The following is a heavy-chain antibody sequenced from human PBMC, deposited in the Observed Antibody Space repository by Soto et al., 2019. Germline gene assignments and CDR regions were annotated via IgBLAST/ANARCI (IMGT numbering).Heavy chain of an antibody. CDR2: IIPMFGTA. Sequence: QVQLVQSGAEVKKPESSVKVSCEAPGGTFSTYAISWVRQAPGQGLEWMGGIIPMFGTANYAQRFQDRVTITADESTNTVYMGLSRLRSEDTAVYFCASGIQLWLRRINNGYSGWGQGTLVTVSS. D-gene: IGHD5-18*01. CDR1: GGTFSTYA. J-gene: IGHJ4*02. V-gene: IGHV1-69*12. CDR3: ASGIQLWLRRINNGYSG.